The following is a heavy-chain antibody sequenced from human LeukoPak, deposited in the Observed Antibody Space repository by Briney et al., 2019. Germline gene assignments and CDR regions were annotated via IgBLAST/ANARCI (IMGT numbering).Heavy chain of an antibody. CDR2: INPNSGGT. D-gene: IGHD5-12*01. CDR1: GYTFTGYY. J-gene: IGHJ4*02. CDR3: ARDDIVATITLD. V-gene: IGHV1-2*02. Sequence: ASVKVSCKASGYTFTGYYMHWVRQAPGQGLEWMGWINPNSGGTNYAQKFQGRVTMTRDTSISTAYMELSRLRSDDTAVYYCARDDIVATITLDWGQGTLVTVSS.